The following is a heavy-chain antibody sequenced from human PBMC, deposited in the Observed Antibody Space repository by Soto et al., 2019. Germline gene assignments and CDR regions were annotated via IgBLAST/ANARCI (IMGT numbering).Heavy chain of an antibody. J-gene: IGHJ4*02. CDR3: AKYGCSSTSCQCDY. V-gene: IGHV3-23*01. D-gene: IGHD2-2*01. Sequence: PGGSLRLSCAASGFTFSSYSMNWVRQAPGKGLEWVSAISGSGAYTYYANSVKGRFTISRDNSKNTLYLQLNSLRAEDTAVYYCAKYGCSSTSCQCDYWGQGTRVTVSS. CDR2: ISGSGAYT. CDR1: GFTFSSYS.